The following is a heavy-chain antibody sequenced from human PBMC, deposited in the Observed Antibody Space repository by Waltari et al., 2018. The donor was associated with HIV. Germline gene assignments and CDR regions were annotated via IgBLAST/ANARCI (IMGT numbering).Heavy chain of an antibody. Sequence: EVQPVETGGGLIQPGGSLRLSCAAYGLSVGSNYMNWVRQAPGKGLEWVSVIYRSGDAYYADFVKGRFTISRDNSKNTLYLQMNSLRAEDTAVYYCARVRSIMGRFLGFDYWGQGTLVTVSS. CDR3: ARVRSIMGRFLGFDY. CDR1: GLSVGSNY. J-gene: IGHJ4*02. D-gene: IGHD3-3*02. CDR2: IYRSGDA. V-gene: IGHV3-53*02.